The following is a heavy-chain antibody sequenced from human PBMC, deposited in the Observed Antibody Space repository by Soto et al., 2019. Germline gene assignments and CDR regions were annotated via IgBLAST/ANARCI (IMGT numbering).Heavy chain of an antibody. CDR2: ISSSSSYI. Sequence: GGSLRLSCAASGFTFSSYSMNWVRQAPGKGLEWVSSISSSSSYIYYADSVKGRFTISRDNAKNSLYLQMNSLRAEDTAVYYCARDYYDSSGYPNWFDPWGQGALVTVSS. CDR3: ARDYYDSSGYPNWFDP. J-gene: IGHJ5*02. D-gene: IGHD3-22*01. CDR1: GFTFSSYS. V-gene: IGHV3-21*01.